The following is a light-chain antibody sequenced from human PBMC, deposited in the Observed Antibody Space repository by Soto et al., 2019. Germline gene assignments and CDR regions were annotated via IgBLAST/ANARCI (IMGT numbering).Light chain of an antibody. J-gene: IGKJ5*01. CDR3: QQYGSSPIT. CDR2: GAS. Sequence: EIVMTQSASTLSASAGARAALPWGASQSVSSNLAWYQQKTGQAPRLLIYGASSRATGIPDRFSGSGYGTDFNLTISRLETEDFAVYYCQQYGSSPITFGQGTRLEIK. CDR1: QSVSSN. V-gene: IGKV3-20*01.